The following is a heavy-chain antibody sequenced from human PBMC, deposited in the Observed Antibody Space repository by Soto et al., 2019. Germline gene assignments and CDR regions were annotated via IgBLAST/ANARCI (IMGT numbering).Heavy chain of an antibody. J-gene: IGHJ4*02. CDR2: INSDGSST. Sequence: GSLRLSCAASGFTFSSYWMHWVRQAPGKGLVWVSRINSDGSSTSYADSVKGRFTISRDNAKNTLYLQMNSLRAEDTAVYYCARVDKGYCSCTIRCAPTYILYWGQGTLVTVST. D-gene: IGHD2-2*01. V-gene: IGHV3-74*01. CDR1: GFTFSSYW. CDR3: ARVDKGYCSCTIRCAPTYILY.